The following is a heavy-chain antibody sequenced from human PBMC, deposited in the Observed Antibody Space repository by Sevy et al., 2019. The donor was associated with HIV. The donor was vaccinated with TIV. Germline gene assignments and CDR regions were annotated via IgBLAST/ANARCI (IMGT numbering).Heavy chain of an antibody. V-gene: IGHV3-23*01. CDR2: IDSGGLT. CDR3: ATGDTAMITDLDY. Sequence: GGSLRLSCGASGFSFSNNAMNWVRQAPGKGPEWVSGIDSGGLTYYADSVKGRFTISSDNSMDMLFLQMNSLRPDDTAVYYCATGDTAMITDLDYWGQGTLVTVSS. J-gene: IGHJ4*02. CDR1: GFSFSNNA. D-gene: IGHD5-18*01.